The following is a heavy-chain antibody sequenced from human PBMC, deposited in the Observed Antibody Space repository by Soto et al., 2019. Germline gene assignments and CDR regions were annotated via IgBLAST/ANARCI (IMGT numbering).Heavy chain of an antibody. J-gene: IGHJ3*02. CDR1: GGSISSGGYS. Sequence: TLSLTCAVSGGSISSGGYSWSCIRQPPGKGLEWIGYIYHSGSTYYNPSLKSRVTISVDRSKNQFSLKLSSVTAADTAVYYCARAFRAVGYYYDSSGYSDHDAFDIWGQGTMVTVSS. V-gene: IGHV4-30-2*01. CDR2: IYHSGST. CDR3: ARAFRAVGYYYDSSGYSDHDAFDI. D-gene: IGHD3-22*01.